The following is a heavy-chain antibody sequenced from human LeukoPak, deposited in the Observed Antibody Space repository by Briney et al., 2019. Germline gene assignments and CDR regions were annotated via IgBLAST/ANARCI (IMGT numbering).Heavy chain of an antibody. CDR2: ISSSSSSI. CDR3: ARTATDTGEFDY. CDR1: GFTFSSYS. J-gene: IGHJ4*02. Sequence: SGGSLRLSWAASGFTFSSYSMNWVRQAPGKRLECVSSISSSSSSIYYADSVKGRFTISRDDAKNSLYLQMNSLRAEDTAVYYCARTATDTGEFDYWGQGTLVTVSS. D-gene: IGHD6-13*01. V-gene: IGHV3-21*01.